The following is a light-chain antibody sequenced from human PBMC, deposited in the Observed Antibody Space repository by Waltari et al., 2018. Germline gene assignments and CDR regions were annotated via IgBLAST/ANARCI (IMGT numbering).Light chain of an antibody. V-gene: IGLV3-21*03. CDR3: QVWDTRSDHGV. CDR2: DDS. CDR1: DIGTKS. Sequence: YVLTQPPSVSVAPGKTARITCGGSDIGTKSVHWYKQRPGQAPGLVVYDDSGRPSGIPERFSGSNSANTATLSITRAEAGDEADYYCQVWDTRSDHGVFGGGTKLTVL. J-gene: IGLJ3*02.